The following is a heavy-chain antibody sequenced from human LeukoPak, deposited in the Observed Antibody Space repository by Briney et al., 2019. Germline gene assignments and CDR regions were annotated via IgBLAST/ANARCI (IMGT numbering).Heavy chain of an antibody. D-gene: IGHD3-9*01. Sequence: SETLSLTCTVSGGSISGYYWSWIRQPPGKGLEWIGYIYYSGSTNYNPSPKSRVTTSVDTSKYQFSLRLNSVTAADTAVYYCARRRNYDILTAYYIPCFDYWGQGTLVTVSS. CDR1: GGSISGYY. CDR2: IYYSGST. V-gene: IGHV4-59*01. CDR3: ARRRNYDILTAYYIPCFDY. J-gene: IGHJ4*02.